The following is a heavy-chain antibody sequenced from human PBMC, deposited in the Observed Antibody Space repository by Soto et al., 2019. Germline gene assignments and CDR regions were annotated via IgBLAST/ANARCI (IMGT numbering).Heavy chain of an antibody. Sequence: GASVKVSCKASGGTFSSYAISWVRQAPGQGLEWMGGIIPIFGTANYAQKFQGRVTITADESTSTAYMELSSLRSEDTAVYYCAREVPHTSEVDYWGQGTLVTVSS. CDR1: GGTFSSYA. CDR2: IIPIFGTA. J-gene: IGHJ4*02. D-gene: IGHD2-2*02. CDR3: AREVPHTSEVDY. V-gene: IGHV1-69*13.